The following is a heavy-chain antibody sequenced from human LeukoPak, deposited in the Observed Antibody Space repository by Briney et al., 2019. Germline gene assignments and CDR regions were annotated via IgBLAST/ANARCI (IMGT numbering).Heavy chain of an antibody. CDR3: AREHQYSSSLDY. J-gene: IGHJ4*02. CDR1: GFTFSSSW. V-gene: IGHV3-7*01. Sequence: GGSLRLSCAASGFTFSSSWMTWVRQAPGKGLEWVANIKQDGSEKYYVDSVQGRFTISRDNAKNSLFLQMNSLRAEDTAVYYCAREHQYSSSLDYWGQGTLVTVSS. CDR2: IKQDGSEK. D-gene: IGHD6-13*01.